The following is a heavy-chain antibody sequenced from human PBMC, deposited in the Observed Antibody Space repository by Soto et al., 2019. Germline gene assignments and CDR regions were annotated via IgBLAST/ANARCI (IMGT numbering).Heavy chain of an antibody. D-gene: IGHD6-19*01. J-gene: IGHJ5*02. V-gene: IGHV4-4*07. CDR2: ISTSGTT. CDR1: GASISSYF. CDR3: AREAGPARWFDP. Sequence: QVQLQESGPGLVEPSETLSLTCTVSGASISSYFWTWIRQPAGKGLDWIGRISTSGTTNYNPYLNRRVTMSVDTSKNHFSLNLSSVTAADTAVYYWAREAGPARWFDPWGQGTLVTVSS.